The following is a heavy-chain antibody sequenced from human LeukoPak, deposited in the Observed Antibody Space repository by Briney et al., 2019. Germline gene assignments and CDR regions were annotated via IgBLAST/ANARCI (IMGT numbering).Heavy chain of an antibody. CDR3: AEDYYGSGSPPYNWFDP. J-gene: IGHJ5*02. CDR1: GFTFSSYE. CDR2: ISSSGSTI. D-gene: IGHD3-10*01. V-gene: IGHV3-48*03. Sequence: PGGSLRLSCAASGFTFSSYEMNWVRQAPGKGLEWVSYISSSGSTIYYADSVKGRFTISRDNAKNSLYLQMNSLRAEDTAVYYCAEDYYGSGSPPYNWFDPWGQGTLVTVSS.